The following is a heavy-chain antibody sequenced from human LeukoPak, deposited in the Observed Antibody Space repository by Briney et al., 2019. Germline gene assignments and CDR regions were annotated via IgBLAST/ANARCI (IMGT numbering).Heavy chain of an antibody. CDR1: GFTFSSNA. CDR3: VKDPGGGYCSGGSCSY. D-gene: IGHD2-15*01. Sequence: GGPLRLSCAASGFTFSSNAMSWARQAPGKGLEWVSGIGDTGTNTFYADSVKGRFTISRDNSKSTVYLQMNSLRAEDTAIYYCVKDPGGGYCSGGSCSYWGQGTLVTVPS. J-gene: IGHJ4*02. CDR2: IGDTGTNT. V-gene: IGHV3-23*01.